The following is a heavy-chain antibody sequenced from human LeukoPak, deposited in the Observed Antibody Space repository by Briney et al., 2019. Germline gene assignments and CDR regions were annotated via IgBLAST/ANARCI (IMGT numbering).Heavy chain of an antibody. CDR3: ARDGGNSYGSEYFDY. D-gene: IGHD5-18*01. CDR1: GFTFSSYS. CDR2: ISSSSSTI. Sequence: GGSLRLSCAASGFTFSSYSMNWVRQAPGKGLEWVSYISSSSSTIYYADSVKGRFTISRDNAKNSLYLQMNSLRAEDTAVYYCARDGGNSYGSEYFDYWGQGTLVTVSS. J-gene: IGHJ4*02. V-gene: IGHV3-48*01.